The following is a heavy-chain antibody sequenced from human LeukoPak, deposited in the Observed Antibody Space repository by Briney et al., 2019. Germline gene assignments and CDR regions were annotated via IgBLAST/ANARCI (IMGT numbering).Heavy chain of an antibody. D-gene: IGHD5-18*01. CDR2: ISGDGDST. J-gene: IGHJ4*02. Sequence: PGGSLRLSCAASGFTFDDNAMHWVRQAPGKGLEWVALISGDGDSTYYADSVKGRFTISRDNAKDSLYLQMNSLRAEDTAVYYCARVRSGYSHENYFDYWGQGTLVTVSS. V-gene: IGHV3-43*02. CDR1: GFTFDDNA. CDR3: ARVRSGYSHENYFDY.